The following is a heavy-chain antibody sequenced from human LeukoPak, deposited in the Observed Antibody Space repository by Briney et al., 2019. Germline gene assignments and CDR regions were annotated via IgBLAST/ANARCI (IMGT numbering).Heavy chain of an antibody. CDR3: AKDGAAAGKGELDAFDI. D-gene: IGHD6-13*01. CDR2: ISGSGGST. CDR1: GFTFSSYA. V-gene: IGHV3-23*01. J-gene: IGHJ3*02. Sequence: PGGSLRLSCAASGFTFSSYAMSWVRQAPGQGLEWVSAISGSGGSTYYADSVKGRFTISRDNPKNTLYLQMNSLRAEDTAVYYCAKDGAAAGKGELDAFDIWGQGTTVTVSS.